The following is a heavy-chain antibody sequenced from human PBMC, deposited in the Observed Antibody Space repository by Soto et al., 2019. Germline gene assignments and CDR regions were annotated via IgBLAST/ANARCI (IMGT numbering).Heavy chain of an antibody. CDR3: ASLNDYGDYYFDY. CDR1: GGSISSYY. CDR2: IYYSGST. D-gene: IGHD4-17*01. Sequence: SETLSLTCTVSGGSISSYYWSWIRQPPGKGLEWIGYIYYSGSTNYNPSHKSRVTISVDTSKNQFSLKLSSVTAADTAVYYCASLNDYGDYYFDYWGQGTLVT. J-gene: IGHJ4*02. V-gene: IGHV4-59*08.